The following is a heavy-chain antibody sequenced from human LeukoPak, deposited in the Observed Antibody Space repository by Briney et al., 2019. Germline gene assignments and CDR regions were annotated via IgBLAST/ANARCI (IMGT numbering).Heavy chain of an antibody. CDR1: GFTFSSYW. D-gene: IGHD3-10*01. CDR2: IKQDGSEK. CDR3: ARAYHYYGSENYYRTLDY. J-gene: IGHJ4*02. Sequence: PGGSLRLSCAASGFTFSSYWMSWVRQAPGKGLEWVANIKQDGSEKYYVDSVKGRFTISRDNAKNSLYLQMNSLRAEDTAIYYCARAYHYYGSENYYRTLDYWGQGTLVTVSS. V-gene: IGHV3-7*01.